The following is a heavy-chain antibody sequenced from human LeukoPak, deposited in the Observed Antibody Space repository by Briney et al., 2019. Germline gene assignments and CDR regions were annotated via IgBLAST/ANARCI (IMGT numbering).Heavy chain of an antibody. V-gene: IGHV4-31*03. D-gene: IGHD6-13*01. CDR1: GGSISSGGYY. CDR3: ARDSRRQQLGVY. CDR2: IYYSGST. Sequence: SQTLSLTCTVSGGSISSGGYYWSWIRQDPGKGLEWIGYIYYSGSTYYNPSLKSRVTISVDTSKNQFSLKLSSVTAADTAVYYCARDSRRQQLGVYWGQGTLVTVSS. J-gene: IGHJ4*02.